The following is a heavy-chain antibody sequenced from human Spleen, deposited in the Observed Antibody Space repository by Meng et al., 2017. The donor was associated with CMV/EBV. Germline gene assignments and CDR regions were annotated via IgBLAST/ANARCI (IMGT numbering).Heavy chain of an antibody. V-gene: IGHV3-11*01. CDR1: RFSFSDSY. J-gene: IGHJ3*02. CDR2: ISSGGYTK. CDR3: ARFLCCSSSGSPYAFDI. D-gene: IGHD2-2*01. Sequence: GGSLRLSCAASRFSFSDSYMSWIRQAPGKGLEWVSYISSGGYTKHYADSVNGRFTISRDSAKNSLFLQMNSLRAEDTAVYYCARFLCCSSSGSPYAFDIWGQGTVVTVSS.